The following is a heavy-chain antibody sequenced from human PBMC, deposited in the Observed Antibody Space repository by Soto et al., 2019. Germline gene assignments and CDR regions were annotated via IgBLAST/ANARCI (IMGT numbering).Heavy chain of an antibody. V-gene: IGHV2-5*02. CDR2: IYWDDDK. CDR3: AHRESAGGFDY. D-gene: IGHD3-16*01. J-gene: IGHJ4*02. Sequence: QITLKESGPPLVKPTQTLTLTCTFSGFSLSTSGVAVGWIRQPPGKALEWLALIYWDDDKRYSPSLKSRLTITKDTSKNQVVLTMTNMDPVDTATYYGAHRESAGGFDYWGQGTLVTVSS. CDR1: GFSLSTSGVA.